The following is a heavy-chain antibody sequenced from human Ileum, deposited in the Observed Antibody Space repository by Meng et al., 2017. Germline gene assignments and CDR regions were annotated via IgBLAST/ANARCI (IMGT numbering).Heavy chain of an antibody. CDR1: GGSSSSSNL. CDR2: IYHSGSP. Sequence: QVRLQGSGAGPVKLWGTLPPTCAVSGGSSSSSNLGTWVRQAPGKGLEWIGEIYHSGSPNYNPSLKSRVTISVDKSQNQFSLKLNSVTAADTAVYYCARVVGGPASMSGWFDPWGQGTLVTVSS. CDR3: ARVVGGPASMSGWFDP. J-gene: IGHJ5*01. V-gene: IGHV4-4*02. D-gene: IGHD2-2*01.